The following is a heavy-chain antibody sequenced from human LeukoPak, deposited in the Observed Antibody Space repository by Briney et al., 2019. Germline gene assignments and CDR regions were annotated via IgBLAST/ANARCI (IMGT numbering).Heavy chain of an antibody. V-gene: IGHV3-13*01. CDR3: VREARGYHYSYFDY. Sequence: GGSLRLSCTASGFTLVIHDMHSVRQIPGQGLEWVAAVSSGFHAFFADSVQGGFTVSREDARNSLYLQMNSLRAGDTAVYYCVREARGYHYSYFDYWGQGTLVTASS. CDR2: VSSGFHA. J-gene: IGHJ4*02. D-gene: IGHD5-18*01. CDR1: GFTLVIHD.